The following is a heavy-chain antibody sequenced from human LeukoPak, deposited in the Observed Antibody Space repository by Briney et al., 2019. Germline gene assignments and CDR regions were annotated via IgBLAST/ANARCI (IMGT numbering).Heavy chain of an antibody. V-gene: IGHV4-30-4*01. CDR1: GGSISSGDYY. CDR3: ARANILTGYYHFDY. J-gene: IGHJ4*02. CDR2: IYYSGST. Sequence: SQTLSLTCTVSGGSISSGDYYWSWICQPPGKGLEWIGYIYYSGSTYYNPSLKSRVTISVDTSKNQFSLKLSSVTAADTAVYYCARANILTGYYHFDYWGQGTLVTVSS. D-gene: IGHD3-9*01.